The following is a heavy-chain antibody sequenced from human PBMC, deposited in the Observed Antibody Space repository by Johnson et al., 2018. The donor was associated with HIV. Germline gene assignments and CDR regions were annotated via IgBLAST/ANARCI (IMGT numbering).Heavy chain of an antibody. J-gene: IGHJ3*02. Sequence: VQLVESGGGLVQPGRSLRLSCAASGFTLDDYGMAWVRQAPGKGLEWVSGINWNGGSIGYAESVKGRFPISRDNAKNSLYLQMNSLRAEDTALYYCARVSCSSTSCLGDGAFDIWGQGTTVTVSS. CDR3: ARVSCSSTSCLGDGAFDI. V-gene: IGHV3-20*04. D-gene: IGHD2-2*01. CDR1: GFTLDDYG. CDR2: INWNGGSI.